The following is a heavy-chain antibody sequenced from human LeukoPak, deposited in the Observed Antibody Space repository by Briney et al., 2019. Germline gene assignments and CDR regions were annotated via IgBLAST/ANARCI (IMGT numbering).Heavy chain of an antibody. D-gene: IGHD3-16*01. CDR1: GFTFSSFA. CDR2: INYSGQNT. J-gene: IGHJ4*02. Sequence: RGSLRLSCAASGFTFSSFAMTWVRQAPGKGLAWVSTINYSGQNTYYADSVKGRFAISRDNSKNIVYLQMNSLRVEDTAIYYCAEDWALNYWGQGTLVTVSS. CDR3: AEDWALNY. V-gene: IGHV3-23*01.